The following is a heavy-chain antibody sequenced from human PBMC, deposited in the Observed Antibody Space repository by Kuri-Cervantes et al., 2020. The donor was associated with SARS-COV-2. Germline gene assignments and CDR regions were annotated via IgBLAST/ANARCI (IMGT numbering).Heavy chain of an antibody. CDR2: IKQDGSEK. D-gene: IGHD3-22*01. V-gene: IGHV3-7*01. Sequence: GGSLRLSCAASGFTFSSYWMSWVRQAPGKGLEWVANIKQDGSEKYYVDSVKGRFTISRDNAKNSLYLQMNSLRDEDTVVYYCARETLGPYYYDSSGYQNDAFDIWGQGTMVTVSS. CDR3: ARETLGPYYYDSSGYQNDAFDI. CDR1: GFTFSSYW. J-gene: IGHJ3*02.